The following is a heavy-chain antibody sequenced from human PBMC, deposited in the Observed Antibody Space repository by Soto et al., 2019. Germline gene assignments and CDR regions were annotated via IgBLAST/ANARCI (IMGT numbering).Heavy chain of an antibody. D-gene: IGHD3-10*01. CDR1: GYIFHNYG. J-gene: IGHJ6*02. CDR2: ISDYNGNT. Sequence: GASVKVSCKTSGYIFHNYGISWVLQAPGQGLEWMGWISDYNGNTKYAQKFQGRVTMATDTSTRTAYMELRSLRSDDTAVYYCAREGYYSGSESYSPPRYYGMDVWGQGTTVTVSS. V-gene: IGHV1-18*01. CDR3: AREGYYSGSESYSPPRYYGMDV.